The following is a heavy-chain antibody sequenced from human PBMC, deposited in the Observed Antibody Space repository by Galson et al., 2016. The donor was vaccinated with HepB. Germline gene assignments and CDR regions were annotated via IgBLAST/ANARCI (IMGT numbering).Heavy chain of an antibody. D-gene: IGHD3-3*01. CDR2: INPNADST. CDR1: GYTFTSYQ. Sequence: SCKASGYTFTSYQMHWVRQAPGQGLEWMGIINPNADSTTYAQKFQGRVTMTRDTSTSTVYMELSSLRSEDTAVYYCAREGGYYSFYYYMDVWVEGTTVTVSS. J-gene: IGHJ6*03. CDR3: AREGGYYSFYYYMDV. V-gene: IGHV1-46*01.